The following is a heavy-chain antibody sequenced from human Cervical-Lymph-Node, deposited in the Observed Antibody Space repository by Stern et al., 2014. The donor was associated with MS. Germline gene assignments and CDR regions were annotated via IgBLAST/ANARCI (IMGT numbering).Heavy chain of an antibody. CDR2: IYSGGST. CDR1: GFTVSSNY. CDR3: ARGMVGIEPYYFDY. J-gene: IGHJ4*02. V-gene: IGHV3-53*04. D-gene: IGHD5-18*01. Sequence: EVQLVESGGGLVQPGGSLRLACAASGFTVSSNYMSWVRQAPGKGLEWGSVIYSGGSTYYADSVKGRFTISRHNSKNTLYLQMNSLRAEDTAVYYCARGMVGIEPYYFDYWGQGTLVTVSS.